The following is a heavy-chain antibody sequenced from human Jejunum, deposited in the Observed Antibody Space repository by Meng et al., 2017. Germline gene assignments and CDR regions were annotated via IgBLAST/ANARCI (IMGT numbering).Heavy chain of an antibody. V-gene: IGHV3-30*18. D-gene: IGHD3-9*01. J-gene: IGHJ4*02. Sequence: QVQLVESGRGVVQPGRSLRLSCAVSGLTFSNHGMHWVRQAPGKGLEWVAFILSDGSNKYYADSVKGRFTISRDNSKNSVYLEVNSLRDDDTAMYYCAKDRGKRYIGDYWGQGTLVTVSS. CDR2: ILSDGSNK. CDR1: GLTFSNHG. CDR3: AKDRGKRYIGDY.